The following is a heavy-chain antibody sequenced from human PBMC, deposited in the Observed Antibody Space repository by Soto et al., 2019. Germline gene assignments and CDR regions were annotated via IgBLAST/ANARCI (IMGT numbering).Heavy chain of an antibody. Sequence: SETLSLTCTVSGGSISSYYWSWIRQPPGKGLEWIGYIYYSGSTNYNPSLKSRVTISVDTSKNQFSLKLSSVTAADTAVYYCARVNWNYGMDVWGQGTTVTVSS. CDR3: ARVNWNYGMDV. J-gene: IGHJ6*02. CDR1: GGSISSYY. CDR2: IYYSGST. D-gene: IGHD1-20*01. V-gene: IGHV4-59*01.